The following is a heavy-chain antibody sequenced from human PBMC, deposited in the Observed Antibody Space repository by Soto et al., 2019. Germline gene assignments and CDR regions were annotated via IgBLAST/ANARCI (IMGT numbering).Heavy chain of an antibody. V-gene: IGHV4-59*01. CDR3: ARVLYYDIFTGVNWFDP. Sequence: SETLSLTCTVSGGSISSYYWSWIRQPPGKGLEWIGYIYYSGSTNYNPSLKSRVTISVDTSKNQFSLKLSSVTAADTAVYYCARVLYYDIFTGVNWFDPWGQGTLVTVSS. CDR1: GGSISSYY. D-gene: IGHD3-9*01. CDR2: IYYSGST. J-gene: IGHJ5*02.